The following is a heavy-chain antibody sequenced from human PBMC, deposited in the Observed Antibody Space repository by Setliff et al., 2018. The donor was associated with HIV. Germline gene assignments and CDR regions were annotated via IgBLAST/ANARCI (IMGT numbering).Heavy chain of an antibody. J-gene: IGHJ5*02. CDR3: ARAPNSPYYSNVWYADH. V-gene: IGHV5-51*01. Sequence: GESLKISCKTSGYSFTTYWIGWVRQMPGKGLEWMAILYPGDSDTRYSPSFQSQVTVSADKSIGTAYLQWNSLKASDTALYFCARAPNSPYYSNVWYADHWGQGTLVTISS. D-gene: IGHD3-22*01. CDR1: GYSFTTYW. CDR2: LYPGDSDT.